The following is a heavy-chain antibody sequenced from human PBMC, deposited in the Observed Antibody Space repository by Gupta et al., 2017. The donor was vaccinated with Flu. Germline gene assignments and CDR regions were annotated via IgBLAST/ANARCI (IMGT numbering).Heavy chain of an antibody. D-gene: IGHD2-15*01. J-gene: IGHJ4*02. V-gene: IGHV5-51*03. CDR1: GYSFTTYW. CDR3: ATTPFRADSYPYY. CDR2: IYPTASDI. Sequence: EVQLVQSGAEVRQPGESLKIYCKGSGYSFTTYWTAWVRQMPGTGLEWIGIIYPTASDIKYSPTFQGQVTISADESTGTAYLQWSSLKTSDTAVYYCATTPFRADSYPYYWGQGTLVTVSS.